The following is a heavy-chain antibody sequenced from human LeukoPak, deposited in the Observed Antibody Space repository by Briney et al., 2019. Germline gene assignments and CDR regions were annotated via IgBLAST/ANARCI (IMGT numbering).Heavy chain of an antibody. CDR2: IYYSGST. D-gene: IGHD3-10*02. V-gene: IGHV4-30-4*08. CDR3: ARGSTMVGLTFDY. J-gene: IGHJ4*02. Sequence: VKPSETLSLTCTVSGGSISSGDYYWSWIRQPPGKGLEWIGYIYYSGSTYYNASLKSRVTISVDTSKNQFSLKLSSVTAADTAVYYCARGSTMVGLTFDYWGQGTLVTVSS. CDR1: GGSISSGDYY.